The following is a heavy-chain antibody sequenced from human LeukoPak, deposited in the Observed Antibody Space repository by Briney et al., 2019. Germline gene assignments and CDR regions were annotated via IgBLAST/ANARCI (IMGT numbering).Heavy chain of an antibody. CDR2: VFYIGST. D-gene: IGHD1-26*01. CDR1: GGSISSGTYY. V-gene: IGHV4-61*01. J-gene: IGHJ4*02. Sequence: SETLSLTCTVSGGSISSGTYYWSWIRQLPGKKLEWIGYVFYIGSTYYNPSLKSRVTISLDTSKNQFSLRLTSVTAADTAVYFCARGDSSRSYPDYWGQGILLTVSS. CDR3: ARGDSSRSYPDY.